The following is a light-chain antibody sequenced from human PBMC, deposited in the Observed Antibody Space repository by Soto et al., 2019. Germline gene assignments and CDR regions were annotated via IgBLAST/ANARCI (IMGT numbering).Light chain of an antibody. CDR1: SEQSTYA. CDR2: IYSDGSH. J-gene: IGLJ2*01. CDR3: QTWGAGSVV. Sequence: QPVLTQSPSASASLGASVKFTCTLKSEQSTYAIAWHRQQPEKGPRYLMRIYSDGSHVRGDGIPDRFSGSSSGAERHLTISSLQSDDEAEDYCQTWGAGSVVFGGGTKVTVL. V-gene: IGLV4-69*01.